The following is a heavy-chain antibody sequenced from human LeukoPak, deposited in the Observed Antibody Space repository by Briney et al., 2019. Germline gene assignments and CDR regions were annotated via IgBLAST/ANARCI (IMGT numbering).Heavy chain of an antibody. D-gene: IGHD1-14*01. CDR1: SGSISTSNYY. CDR2: IFYSGST. J-gene: IGHJ4*02. CDR3: SRHGEPDFDY. V-gene: IGHV4-39*01. Sequence: PSETLSLTCTVSSGSISTSNYYWGWVRQPPGKALEWIGNIFYSGSTYYSPSLKSRVTISVDTSKNQFSLKLSSVTAADTAVYYCSRHGEPDFDYWGQGTLVTVSS.